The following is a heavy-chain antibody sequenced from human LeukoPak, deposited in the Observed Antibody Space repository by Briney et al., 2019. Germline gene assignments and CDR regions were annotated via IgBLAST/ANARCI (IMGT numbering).Heavy chain of an antibody. J-gene: IGHJ3*02. CDR1: GYTFTSYG. D-gene: IGHD1-26*01. CDR2: ISAYNGNT. Sequence: GASVKVSCKASGYTFTSYGISWVRQAPGQGLEWMGWISAYNGNTNYAQKLQGRVTMTTDTSTSTAYMELRSLRSDDTAVYYCAREYREEWELQVFYAFDIWGQGTMVTVSS. CDR3: AREYREEWELQVFYAFDI. V-gene: IGHV1-18*01.